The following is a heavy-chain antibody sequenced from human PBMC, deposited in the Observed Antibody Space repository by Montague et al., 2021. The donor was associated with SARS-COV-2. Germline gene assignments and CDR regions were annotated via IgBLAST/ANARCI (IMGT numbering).Heavy chain of an antibody. J-gene: IGHJ4*02. V-gene: IGHV4-39*01. CDR1: GGSISSSSYY. Sequence: SETLSLTCTASGGSISSSSYYWGWIRQPPGKGLEWIGSIYYSGSTYYNPSLKSRVTISVDTSKNQFSLKLSSVTAADTAVYYCARHPPWIQLWFPVFDYWGQGTLVTVSS. CDR3: ARHPPWIQLWFPVFDY. CDR2: IYYSGST. D-gene: IGHD5-18*01.